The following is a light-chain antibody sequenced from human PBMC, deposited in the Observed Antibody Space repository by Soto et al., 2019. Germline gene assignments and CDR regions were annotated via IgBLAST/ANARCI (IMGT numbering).Light chain of an antibody. CDR1: QSVSSSY. Sequence: EIVLTQSPGTLSLSPGERATLSCRASQSVSSSYLARYQQKPGQAPRLLIYGASSRATGIPDRFSGSGSGTDFTVTISRLEPEDFAVYYCQRYGSAPLSFGGGTKVEIK. J-gene: IGKJ4*01. CDR2: GAS. CDR3: QRYGSAPLS. V-gene: IGKV3-20*01.